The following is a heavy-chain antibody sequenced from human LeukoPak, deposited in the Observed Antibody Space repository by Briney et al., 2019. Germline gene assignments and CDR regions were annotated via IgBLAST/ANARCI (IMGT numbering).Heavy chain of an antibody. CDR1: GFTFSSYG. V-gene: IGHV3-33*01. J-gene: IGHJ5*02. D-gene: IGHD3-22*01. CDR2: IWYDGSNK. Sequence: PGGSLRLSCAASGFTFSSYGMHWVRQAPGKGLEWVAVIWYDGSNKYYADSVKDRFTISRDNSKNTLYLQMNSLRAEDTAVYYCARDSGPHYYDSSGYSPWGQGTLVTVSS. CDR3: ARDSGPHYYDSSGYSP.